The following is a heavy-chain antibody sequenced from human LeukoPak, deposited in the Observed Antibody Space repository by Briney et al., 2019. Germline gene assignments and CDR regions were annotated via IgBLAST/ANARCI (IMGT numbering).Heavy chain of an antibody. Sequence: ASVKVSCKASGYTFTSYYMHWVRQAPGQGLEWMGIINPSGGSTSYAQKFQGRVTMTRDTSTSTVYMELSGLRSEDTAVYYCARARGDSSGYYVYYYYGMGVWGQGTTVTVSS. V-gene: IGHV1-46*01. CDR3: ARARGDSSGYYVYYYYGMGV. CDR2: INPSGGST. CDR1: GYTFTSYY. D-gene: IGHD3-22*01. J-gene: IGHJ6*02.